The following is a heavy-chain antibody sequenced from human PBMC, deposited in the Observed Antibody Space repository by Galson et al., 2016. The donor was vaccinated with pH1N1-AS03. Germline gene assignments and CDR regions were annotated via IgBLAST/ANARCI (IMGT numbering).Heavy chain of an antibody. J-gene: IGHJ3*01. CDR3: ARENWSVEY. Sequence: SLRLSCAASGFTFTNYWMTWVRQAPGKGLEWVANIKTDGGDKNYVDSVKGRFIISRDNAKNLLYLQMNSLRAEDTAVYYCARENWSVEYWGHGTVVTVSS. CDR1: GFTFTNYW. V-gene: IGHV3-7*03. D-gene: IGHD1-1*01. CDR2: IKTDGGDK.